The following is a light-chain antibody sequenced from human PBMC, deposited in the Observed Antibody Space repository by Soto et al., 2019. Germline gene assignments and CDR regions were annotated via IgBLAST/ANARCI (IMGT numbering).Light chain of an antibody. J-gene: IGKJ2*01. V-gene: IGKV3-20*01. Sequence: EIVLTQSPGTLSLSPGERATLSCRASQNVSSSYLAWYQQKPGQAPRLLIYGASSRATGIPDRFSGSGSGTEFTLTIGRLEPEDFAVYYCQQYGSSPYTFGQGNKLEIK. CDR1: QNVSSSY. CDR3: QQYGSSPYT. CDR2: GAS.